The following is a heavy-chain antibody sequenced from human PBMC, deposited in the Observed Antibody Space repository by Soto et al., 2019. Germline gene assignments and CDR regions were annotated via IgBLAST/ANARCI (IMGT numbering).Heavy chain of an antibody. Sequence: QVQLVESGGGVVQPGRSLRLSCAASGFTFSSYAMHWVRQAPGKGLEWVAVISYDGSNKYYADSVKGRFTISRDNSKNTLYLQMNSMRAEDTAVYYCATTMVRGVHDAYWYFDLWGRGTLVTVSS. D-gene: IGHD3-10*01. CDR1: GFTFSSYA. CDR3: ATTMVRGVHDAYWYFDL. J-gene: IGHJ2*01. CDR2: ISYDGSNK. V-gene: IGHV3-30-3*01.